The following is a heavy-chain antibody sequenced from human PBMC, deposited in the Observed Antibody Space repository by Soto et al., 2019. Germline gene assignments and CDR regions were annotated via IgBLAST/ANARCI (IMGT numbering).Heavy chain of an antibody. Sequence: SETLSLTCTVSGGSISSGGYYWSSIRPHPGKGLEWIGYIYYSGSTYYNPSLKSRVTISVDTSKNQFSLKLSSVTAADTAVYYCATLYCSSTSCYRNWFDPWGQGTLVTVSS. CDR1: GGSISSGGYY. CDR2: IYYSGST. CDR3: ATLYCSSTSCYRNWFDP. V-gene: IGHV4-31*03. D-gene: IGHD2-2*02. J-gene: IGHJ5*02.